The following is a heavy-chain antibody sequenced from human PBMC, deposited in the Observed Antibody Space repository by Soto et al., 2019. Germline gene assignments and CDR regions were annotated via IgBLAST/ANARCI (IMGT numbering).Heavy chain of an antibody. Sequence: SETLSLTCTVSGGSISSCCYYWSWIRQHPGKGLEWIGYIYYSGSTYYNPSLKSRVTISVDTSKNRFSLKLSSVTAADTAVYYCARDHRKDGYCSVGSCYGGGASWLVPWGQRTLVTVSS. D-gene: IGHD2-15*01. CDR1: GGSISSCCYY. CDR2: IYYSGST. J-gene: IGHJ5*02. V-gene: IGHV4-31*03. CDR3: ARDHRKDGYCSVGSCYGGGASWLVP.